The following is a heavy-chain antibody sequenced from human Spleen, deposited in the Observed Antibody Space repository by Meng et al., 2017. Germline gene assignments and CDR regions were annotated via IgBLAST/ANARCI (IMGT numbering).Heavy chain of an antibody. CDR3: ARGPTTMAHDFDY. D-gene: IGHD4-11*01. CDR2: INHSGST. J-gene: IGHJ4*02. Sequence: QGQLNPWGAGLLKPSETLALTCVVSGGSFSDYYWSWIRQPPGKGLEWIGEINHSGSTNYNPSLESRATISVDTSQNNLSLKLSSVTAADSAVYYCARGPTTMAHDFDYWGQGTLVTVSS. V-gene: IGHV4-34*01. CDR1: GGSFSDYY.